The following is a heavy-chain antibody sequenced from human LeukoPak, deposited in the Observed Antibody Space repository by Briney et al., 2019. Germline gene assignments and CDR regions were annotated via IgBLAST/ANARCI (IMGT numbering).Heavy chain of an antibody. J-gene: IGHJ6*02. CDR1: GYTFTGYY. CDR3: ARGGDDFWSGPMDV. V-gene: IGHV1-2*02. CDR2: INPNSGGT. Sequence: ASVKVSCKASGYTFTGYYMHWVRQAPGQGLGWMGWINPNSGGTNYAQKFQGRVTMTRDTSISTAYMELSRLRSDDTAVYYCARGGDDFWSGPMDVWGQGTTVTVSS. D-gene: IGHD3-3*01.